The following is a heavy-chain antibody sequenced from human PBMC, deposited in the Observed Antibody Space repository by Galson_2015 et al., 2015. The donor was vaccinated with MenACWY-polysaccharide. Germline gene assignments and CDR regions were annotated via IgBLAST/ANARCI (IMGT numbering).Heavy chain of an antibody. CDR2: INSDASST. D-gene: IGHD3-10*01. V-gene: IGHV3-74*01. CDR1: GLTFSNNW. Sequence: SLRLSCAASGLTFSNNWLHWVRQAPGKGLVWVSRINSDASSTAYADSLKGRFTISRDNAKNTLYLQMNSLRVEDTAVYYCVGPLGRGGTGAYGMDAWGQGTTVTVSS. CDR3: VGPLGRGGTGAYGMDA. J-gene: IGHJ6*02.